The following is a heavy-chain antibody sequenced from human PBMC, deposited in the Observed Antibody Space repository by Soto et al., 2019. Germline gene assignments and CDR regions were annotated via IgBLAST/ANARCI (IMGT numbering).Heavy chain of an antibody. CDR2: IYYSGST. Sequence: PLEILSLTCTVSGGSISSYCWSWIRQPPGKGLEWIGYIYYSGSTNYNPSLKSRVTISVDTSKNQFSLKLSSVTAADTAVYYCARDSGGLPPDYWGQGTLVTVSS. D-gene: IGHD3-16*01. CDR3: ARDSGGLPPDY. V-gene: IGHV4-59*01. J-gene: IGHJ4*02. CDR1: GGSISSYC.